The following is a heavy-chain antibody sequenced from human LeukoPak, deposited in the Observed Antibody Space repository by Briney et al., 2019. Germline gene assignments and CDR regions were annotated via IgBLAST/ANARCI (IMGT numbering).Heavy chain of an antibody. CDR1: GFTFSDYW. V-gene: IGHV3-74*01. J-gene: IGHJ5*02. Sequence: GGSLRLSCAASGFTFSDYWFHWVRQAPNKGLVWVSRTNHDGRDTTYADSVKGRFTISRDNAKNTLYLQMSSLRAEDTAVYYCARVGYGSGTLGGFDPWGQGTLVTVSS. D-gene: IGHD3-10*01. CDR2: TNHDGRDT. CDR3: ARVGYGSGTLGGFDP.